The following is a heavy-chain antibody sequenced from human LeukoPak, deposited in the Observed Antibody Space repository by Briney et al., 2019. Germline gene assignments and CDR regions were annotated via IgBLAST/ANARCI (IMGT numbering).Heavy chain of an antibody. D-gene: IGHD6-6*01. J-gene: IGHJ4*02. Sequence: GGSLRLSCAASGFTFSDYYMSWIRQAPGKGLEWVSYISSSGSTIYYADPVKGRFTISRDNAKNSLYLQMNSLRAEDTAVYYCARDASIADGAFDYWGQGTLVTVSS. CDR2: ISSSGSTI. CDR1: GFTFSDYY. CDR3: ARDASIADGAFDY. V-gene: IGHV3-11*01.